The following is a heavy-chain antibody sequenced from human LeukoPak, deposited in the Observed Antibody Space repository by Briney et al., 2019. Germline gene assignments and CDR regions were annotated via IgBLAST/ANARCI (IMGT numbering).Heavy chain of an antibody. J-gene: IGHJ6*02. V-gene: IGHV1-8*01. Sequence: ASVKVSCKASGYTFTSYDINWVRQATGQGLEWMGWKNPNSGNTGYAQKFQGRVTMTRNTSISTAYMELSSLRSQDTAVYYCARENCSSTSCYTYYYGMDVWGQGTTVTVSS. CDR1: GYTFTSYD. CDR2: KNPNSGNT. CDR3: ARENCSSTSCYTYYYGMDV. D-gene: IGHD2-2*02.